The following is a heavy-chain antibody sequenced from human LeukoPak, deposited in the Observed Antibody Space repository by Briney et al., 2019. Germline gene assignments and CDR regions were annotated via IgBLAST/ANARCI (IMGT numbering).Heavy chain of an antibody. J-gene: IGHJ4*02. V-gene: IGHV1-8*01. CDR3: ARVLGRVRGVKGVYYFDY. D-gene: IGHD3-10*01. CDR2: MNPNSGNT. Sequence: GASVKVSCTASGYTFTSYDINWVRQATGQGLEWMGSMNPNSGNTGYAQKFQGRVTMTRNTSISTAYMELSSLRSEDTAVYYCARVLGRVRGVKGVYYFDYWGQGTLVTVSS. CDR1: GYTFTSYD.